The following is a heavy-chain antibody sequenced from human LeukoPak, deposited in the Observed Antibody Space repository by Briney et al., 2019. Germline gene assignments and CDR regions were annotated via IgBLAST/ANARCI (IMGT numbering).Heavy chain of an antibody. CDR2: ISWNSGSI. CDR1: GFTVTTSE. J-gene: IGHJ3*02. CDR3: AKALLSGSYYYDAFDI. Sequence: SLRLSCAASGFTVTTSEMDWVRQAPGKGLEWVSGISWNSGSIGYADSVKGRFTISRDNAKNSLYLQMNSLRAEDMALYYCAKALLSGSYYYDAFDIWGQGTMVTVSS. V-gene: IGHV3-9*03. D-gene: IGHD3-10*01.